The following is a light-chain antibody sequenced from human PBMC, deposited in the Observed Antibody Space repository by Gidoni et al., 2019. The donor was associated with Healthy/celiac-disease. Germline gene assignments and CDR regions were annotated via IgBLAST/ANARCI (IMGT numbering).Light chain of an antibody. J-gene: IGKJ1*01. Sequence: DIQMPQSPSTLSASVGDRVTITCRASQSISSWLTWYQQKPGKAPKLLIYKASSLESGVPSRFSGSGSGTEFTLTISSLQPDDFATYYCQQFGTFGQXTKVEIK. CDR2: KAS. V-gene: IGKV1-5*03. CDR3: QQFGT. CDR1: QSISSW.